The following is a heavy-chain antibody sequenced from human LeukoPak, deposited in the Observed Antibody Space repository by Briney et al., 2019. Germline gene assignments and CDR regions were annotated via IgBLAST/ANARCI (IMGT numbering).Heavy chain of an antibody. V-gene: IGHV4-59*01. CDR3: ARDGANYYDSSGYYSVDSFDI. Sequence: PSETLSLTCTVSGGSISSYYWSWLRQPPGKGLEWIGYIYYSGSTNYNPSLKSRVTISVDTSENQFSLKLSSVTAADTAVFYCARDGANYYDSSGYYSVDSFDIWGQGTMVTVSS. D-gene: IGHD3-22*01. J-gene: IGHJ3*02. CDR1: GGSISSYY. CDR2: IYYSGST.